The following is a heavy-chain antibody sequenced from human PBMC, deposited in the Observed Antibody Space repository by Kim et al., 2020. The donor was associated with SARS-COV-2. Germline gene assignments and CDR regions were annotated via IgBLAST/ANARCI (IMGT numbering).Heavy chain of an antibody. CDR3: ARVGVGHYYDSSGP. Sequence: SETLSLTCTVSGGSISSSSYYWGWIRQPPGKGLEWIGSIYYSGSTYYNPSLKSRVTISVDTSKNQFSLKLSSVTAADTAVYYCARVGVGHYYDSSGPWGQGTMVTVSS. V-gene: IGHV4-39*01. D-gene: IGHD3-22*01. CDR2: IYYSGST. CDR1: GGSISSSSYY. J-gene: IGHJ3*01.